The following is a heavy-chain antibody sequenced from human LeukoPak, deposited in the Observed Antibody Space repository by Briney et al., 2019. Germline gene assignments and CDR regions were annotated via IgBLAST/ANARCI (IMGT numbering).Heavy chain of an antibody. CDR2: IKSKTDGGAT. V-gene: IGHV3-15*01. CDR1: GFTFSNAW. Sequence: AESLRLSCAASGFTFSNAWMSWVRQAPGKGLEWVGRIKSKTDGGATDYVAPVKGRFTISRDDSRDTLYLQMSSLKAEDTAVYFCATERGRASGYEYYFDNWGQGTLVTVAS. CDR3: ATERGRASGYEYYFDN. J-gene: IGHJ4*02. D-gene: IGHD6-13*01.